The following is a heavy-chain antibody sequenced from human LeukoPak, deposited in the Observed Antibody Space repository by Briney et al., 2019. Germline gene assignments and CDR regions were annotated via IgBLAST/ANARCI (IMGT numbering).Heavy chain of an antibody. J-gene: IGHJ3*02. CDR1: GGSISGYY. V-gene: IGHV4-34*01. Sequence: SETLSPTCAVYGGSISGYYWSWIRQSPGKGLEWIGEINHSGSTNYNPSLKSRVTISVDTSKNQFSLKLSSVTAADTAVYYCARGLWGIYDAFDIWGQGTMVTVSS. CDR3: ARGLWGIYDAFDI. D-gene: IGHD6-13*01. CDR2: INHSGST.